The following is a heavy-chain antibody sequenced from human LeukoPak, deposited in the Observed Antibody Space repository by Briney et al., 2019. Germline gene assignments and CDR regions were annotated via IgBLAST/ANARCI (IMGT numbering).Heavy chain of an antibody. D-gene: IGHD2-15*01. CDR3: ARFMTKNAAYYYYYMDV. J-gene: IGHJ6*03. V-gene: IGHV4-38-2*01. CDR1: GYSIRTSSH. CDR2: IYHSGSS. Sequence: SETLSLTCSVSGYSIRTSSHWGWIRQSPGEGLEWMGSIYHSGSSYYNPSLKNRVTLSIDTSKNHFSLKLSSVTAADTAVYYCARFMTKNAAYYYYYMDVWGKGTTVTVSS.